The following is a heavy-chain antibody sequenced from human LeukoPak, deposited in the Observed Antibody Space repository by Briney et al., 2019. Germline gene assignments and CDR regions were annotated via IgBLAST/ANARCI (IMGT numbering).Heavy chain of an antibody. D-gene: IGHD3-9*01. CDR2: MNPNSGNT. J-gene: IGHJ6*02. Sequence: ASVKVSCKASGYTFTSYDINWVRQATGQGLEWMGWMNPNSGNTGYAQKFQGRVTMTRNTSISTAYMELSSLRSEDTAVYYCARGEVLRYFDWLSNYYYGMDVWGQGTTVTVSS. CDR3: ARGEVLRYFDWLSNYYYGMDV. V-gene: IGHV1-8*01. CDR1: GYTFTSYD.